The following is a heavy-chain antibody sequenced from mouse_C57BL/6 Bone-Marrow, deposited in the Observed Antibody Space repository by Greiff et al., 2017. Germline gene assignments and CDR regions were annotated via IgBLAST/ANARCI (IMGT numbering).Heavy chain of an antibody. CDR1: GFTFSSYG. Sequence: EVQVVESGGDLVKPGGSLKLSCAASGFTFSSYGMSWVRQTPDKRLEWVATISSGGSYTYYPDSVKGRFTLSRDNAKNTLYLQMSSLKSEDTAMYYCARHGVYWYFDYWGQGTTLTVSS. J-gene: IGHJ2*01. V-gene: IGHV5-6*01. CDR2: ISSGGSYT. D-gene: IGHD2-1*01. CDR3: ARHGVYWYFDY.